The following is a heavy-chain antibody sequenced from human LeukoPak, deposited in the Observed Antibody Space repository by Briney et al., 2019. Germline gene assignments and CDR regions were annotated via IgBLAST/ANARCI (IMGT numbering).Heavy chain of an antibody. Sequence: SETLSLTCTVSGYSISSGYYWGWIRQPPGKGLEWIGSIYHSGSTYYNPSLKSRVTISVDTSKNQFSLKLSSVTAADTAVYYCAFIGSGSSFDYWGQGTLVTVSS. CDR3: AFIGSGSSFDY. CDR1: GYSISSGYY. V-gene: IGHV4-38-2*02. D-gene: IGHD1-26*01. CDR2: IYHSGST. J-gene: IGHJ4*02.